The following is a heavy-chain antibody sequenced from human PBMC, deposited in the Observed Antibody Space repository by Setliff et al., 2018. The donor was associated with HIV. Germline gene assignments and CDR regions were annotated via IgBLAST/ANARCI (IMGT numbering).Heavy chain of an antibody. J-gene: IGHJ4*02. CDR2: IYHSGST. D-gene: IGHD6-19*01. CDR1: GGSISTYY. Sequence: PSETLSLTCTVSGGSISTYYWGWMRQPPGKGLEWIGTIYHSGSTYYNPSLKSRVTISVDTSQNQFSLKLTSVTAADTAVYFCAREREKYSDWYYFDYWGQGTLVTVSS. V-gene: IGHV4-39*07. CDR3: AREREKYSDWYYFDY.